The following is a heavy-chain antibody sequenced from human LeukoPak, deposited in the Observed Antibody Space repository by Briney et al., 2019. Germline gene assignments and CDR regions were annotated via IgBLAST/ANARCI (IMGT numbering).Heavy chain of an antibody. Sequence: ASVTVSCTASGYTFTSYYMHWVRQAPRQGLEWMGLINPSGGSTSYAQKFQGRVTMTRDTSTSTVYMELSSLRSEDTAVYYCARDKTSTAEFDYWGQGTLVTVSS. CDR3: ARDKTSTAEFDY. CDR2: INPSGGST. D-gene: IGHD2-2*01. V-gene: IGHV1-46*01. J-gene: IGHJ4*02. CDR1: GYTFTSYY.